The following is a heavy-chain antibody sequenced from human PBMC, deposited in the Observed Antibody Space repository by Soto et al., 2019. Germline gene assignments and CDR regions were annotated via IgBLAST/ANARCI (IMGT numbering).Heavy chain of an antibody. D-gene: IGHD3-10*01. Sequence: SETLSLTCSVSGGSISNNYWSWIRQPPGKGLEWIGNMYYSGSTNYNPSLQGRVTIPGDTSKNQFSLRLTSVTAADTAVYYCARTYGSGSWWFDPWGQGTLVTVSS. J-gene: IGHJ5*02. V-gene: IGHV4-59*01. CDR3: ARTYGSGSWWFDP. CDR1: GGSISNNY. CDR2: MYYSGST.